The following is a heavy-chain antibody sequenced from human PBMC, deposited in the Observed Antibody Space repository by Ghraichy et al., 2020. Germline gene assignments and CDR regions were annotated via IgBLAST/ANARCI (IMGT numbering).Heavy chain of an antibody. D-gene: IGHD3-10*01. CDR3: ARVVYYYGSGVRGPSNWFDP. Sequence: ASVKVSCKASGYTFTSYGISWVRQAPGQGLEWMGWISAYNGNTNYAQKLQGRVIMTTDTSTSTAYMELRSLRSDDTAVYYCARVVYYYGSGVRGPSNWFDPWGQGTLVTVSS. V-gene: IGHV1-18*04. J-gene: IGHJ5*02. CDR2: ISAYNGNT. CDR1: GYTFTSYG.